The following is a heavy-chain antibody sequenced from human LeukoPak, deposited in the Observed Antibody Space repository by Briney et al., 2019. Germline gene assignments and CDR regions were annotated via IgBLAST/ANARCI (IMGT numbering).Heavy chain of an antibody. D-gene: IGHD5-18*01. CDR1: GGTFSSYA. CDR2: IIPIFGTA. CDR3: ARGTTAVVNDY. V-gene: IGHV1-69*01. Sequence: GASVKASCKASGGTFSSYAISWVRQAPGQGLEWMGGIIPIFGTANYAQKFQGRVTITADESTSTAYMELSSLRSEDTAVYYCARGTTAVVNDYWGQGTLVTVSS. J-gene: IGHJ4*02.